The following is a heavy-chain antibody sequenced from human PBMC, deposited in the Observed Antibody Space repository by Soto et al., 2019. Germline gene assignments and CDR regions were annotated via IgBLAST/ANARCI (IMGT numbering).Heavy chain of an antibody. CDR1: GCSFSSYA. V-gene: IGHV1-69*13. CDR2: IIPIFATP. D-gene: IGHD3-22*01. J-gene: IGHJ4*02. CDR3: ARGRYYFDSGGYYDHYYFHY. Sequence: ASVKVSCKASGCSFSSYAISWVRQAPGQGLEWMGAIIPIFATPNYAQKFQGRVTITADESTSTAYMELSSLRSEDTAVYYCARGRYYFDSGGYYDHYYFHYWGQGTLVSLS.